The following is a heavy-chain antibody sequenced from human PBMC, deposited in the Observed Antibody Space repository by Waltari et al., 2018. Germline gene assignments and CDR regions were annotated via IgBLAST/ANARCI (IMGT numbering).Heavy chain of an antibody. CDR1: GGSISSSSYY. J-gene: IGHJ4*02. CDR2: IYYSGSN. CDR3: ARLPGRVTIFGVVITHFDY. Sequence: QLQLQESGPGLVKPSETLSLTCTVSGGSISSSSYYWGWIRQPPGKGLEWIGSIYYSGSNYYNPSLKSRVTISVDTSKNQFSLKLSSVTAADTAVYYCARLPGRVTIFGVVITHFDYWGQGTLVTVSS. D-gene: IGHD3-3*01. V-gene: IGHV4-39*01.